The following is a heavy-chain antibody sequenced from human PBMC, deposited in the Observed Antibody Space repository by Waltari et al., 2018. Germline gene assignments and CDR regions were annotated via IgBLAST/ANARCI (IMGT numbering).Heavy chain of an antibody. J-gene: IGHJ4*02. Sequence: QVQLQESGPGLVKPSETLSLTCTVSGGSISSYYWRWIRQPPGKGLEWIGYIYYSGSTNYNPSLKSRVTISVDTSKNQFSLKLSSVTAADTAVYYCARGYNWNYVVDYWGQGTLVTVSS. D-gene: IGHD1-7*01. V-gene: IGHV4-59*08. CDR3: ARGYNWNYVVDY. CDR2: IYYSGST. CDR1: GGSISSYY.